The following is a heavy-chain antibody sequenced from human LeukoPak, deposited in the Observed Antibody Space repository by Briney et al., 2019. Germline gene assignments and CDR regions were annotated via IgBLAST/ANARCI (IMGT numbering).Heavy chain of an antibody. CDR3: AKGGHYDSSGYFGPSGY. J-gene: IGHJ4*02. D-gene: IGHD3-22*01. CDR1: GLTFSNFG. CDR2: ISYDGGDH. Sequence: GGSLRLSCAASGLTFSNFGMHWARQAPGKGLEWVAVISYDGGDHYYIDSVKGRFTISRDNSKNTLYLQMNSLRAEDTAVYYCAKGGHYDSSGYFGPSGYWGQGTLVTVSS. V-gene: IGHV3-30*18.